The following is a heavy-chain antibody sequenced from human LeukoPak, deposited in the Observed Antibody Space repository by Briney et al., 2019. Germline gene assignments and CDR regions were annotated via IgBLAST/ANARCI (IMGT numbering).Heavy chain of an antibody. CDR2: INHSGST. CDR1: GGSFSGYY. J-gene: IGHJ4*02. CDR3: ARRGDGYNSHYFVY. V-gene: IGHV4-34*01. Sequence: SETLSLTCAVYGGSFSGYYWCWIRQPPGKGLEWIGEINHSGSTNYNPSLKSRVTISVDTSKNQFSLKLSSVTAADTAVYYCARRGDGYNSHYFVYWGQGTLVTVSS. D-gene: IGHD5-24*01.